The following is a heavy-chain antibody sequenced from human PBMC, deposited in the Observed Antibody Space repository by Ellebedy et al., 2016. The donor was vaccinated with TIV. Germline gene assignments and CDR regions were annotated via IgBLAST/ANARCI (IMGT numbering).Heavy chain of an antibody. CDR1: EFTFSNYG. J-gene: IGHJ3*02. Sequence: GESLKISCAVSEFTFSNYGMSWVRQSPGKGLEWVSSISDSGGNTYYADSVKGRFTISRDNSKNTLYLQMNSLRAEDTAVYYCARDPVGVGPAFDIWGQGTMVTVSS. CDR2: ISDSGGNT. V-gene: IGHV3-23*01. D-gene: IGHD4-23*01. CDR3: ARDPVGVGPAFDI.